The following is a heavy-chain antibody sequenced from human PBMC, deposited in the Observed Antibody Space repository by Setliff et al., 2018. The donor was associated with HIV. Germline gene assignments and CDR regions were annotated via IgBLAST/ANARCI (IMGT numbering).Heavy chain of an antibody. V-gene: IGHV3-23*01. Sequence: GESLKISCAASGFTFRDYAMIWVRQAPGMGLEWVSGISANGISTYYADSVKGRLTISRDNAKNALYLFMHSLRAEATAVYFCAPRSGLVGTTPAAVDHWGQGTLVTVSS. J-gene: IGHJ4*02. CDR2: ISANGIST. D-gene: IGHD1-1*01. CDR1: GFTFRDYA. CDR3: APRSGLVGTTPAAVDH.